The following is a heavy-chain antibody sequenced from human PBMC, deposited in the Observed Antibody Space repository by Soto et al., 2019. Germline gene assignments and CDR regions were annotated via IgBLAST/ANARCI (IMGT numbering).Heavy chain of an antibody. J-gene: IGHJ6*02. V-gene: IGHV5-51*01. CDR3: ATSFIAAYALDV. CDR2: INPADSDT. CDR1: GYIFTAYW. Sequence: LKISCKTSGYIFTAYWSGWVRQMPGKGLELMGIINPADSDTIYSPXXQCQATIXXDDSLMTAYLXGNILXCWDTAMYYCATSFIAAYALDVWCQGTTVTVSS. D-gene: IGHD6-13*01.